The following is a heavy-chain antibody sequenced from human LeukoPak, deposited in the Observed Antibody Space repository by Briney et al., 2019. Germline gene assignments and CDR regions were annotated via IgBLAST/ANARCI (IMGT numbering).Heavy chain of an antibody. CDR1: GFTFDDYA. V-gene: IGHV3-9*01. CDR3: AIRWDALRFLDPGP. D-gene: IGHD3-3*01. J-gene: IGHJ5*02. CDR2: ISWNSGSI. Sequence: PGGSLRLSCAASGFTFDDYAMHWVRQAPGKGLEWVSGISWNSGSIGYADSVKGRFTISRDNAKNSLYLQMNSLRAEDTAVYYCAIRWDALRFLDPGPWGQGTLVTVSS.